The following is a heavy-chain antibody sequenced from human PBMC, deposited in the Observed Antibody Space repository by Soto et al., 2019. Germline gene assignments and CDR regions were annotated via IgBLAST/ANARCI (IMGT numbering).Heavy chain of an antibody. D-gene: IGHD2-15*01. CDR2: ISSSGSGI. Sequence: QVQLVESGGGLGKPGGSLRLSCAASGFTFSDYYMTWIRQAPGKGLEWVSYISSSGSGIYYPDSMKGRFTISRDNAKKSLYLQMSSLRAEDTAVYYCARAYSDAFDIWGQGTMVTVSS. V-gene: IGHV3-11*01. J-gene: IGHJ3*02. CDR3: ARAYSDAFDI. CDR1: GFTFSDYY.